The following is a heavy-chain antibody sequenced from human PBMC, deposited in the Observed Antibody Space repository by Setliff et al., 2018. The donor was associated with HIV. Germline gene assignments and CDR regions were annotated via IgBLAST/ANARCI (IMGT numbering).Heavy chain of an antibody. J-gene: IGHJ4*02. CDR1: GFNMAAYW. Sequence: GESLKISCAGSGFNMAAYWIAWVRQMPGEGLEWMGIIYVGDSDVRYGPSFQGQVTISADNSSSTAYLEWSSLKASDTAIYYCARLADTSAYYFDFWGQGTPVTVSS. V-gene: IGHV5-51*01. D-gene: IGHD3-10*01. CDR3: ARLADTSAYYFDF. CDR2: IYVGDSDV.